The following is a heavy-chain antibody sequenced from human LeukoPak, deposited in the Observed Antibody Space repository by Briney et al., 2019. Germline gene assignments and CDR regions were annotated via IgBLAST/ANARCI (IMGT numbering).Heavy chain of an antibody. J-gene: IGHJ4*02. Sequence: GESLKISCKGSGYSFTSYLISWVRQMPGEGLEWMGRNDPRDSYTRYSLSFQGHVTISVDKSMSTAYLQWSSLKASDTAMYYCARHQGFGESAFIYWGQRTLVTVSS. D-gene: IGHD3-10*01. CDR2: NDPRDSYT. V-gene: IGHV5-10-1*01. CDR1: GYSFTSYL. CDR3: ARHQGFGESAFIY.